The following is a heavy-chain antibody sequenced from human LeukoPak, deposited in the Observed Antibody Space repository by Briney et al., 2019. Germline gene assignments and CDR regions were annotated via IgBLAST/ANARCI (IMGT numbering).Heavy chain of an antibody. V-gene: IGHV3-53*01. D-gene: IGHD2-15*01. Sequence: GGSLRLSCAASGFTVSSSFMSWVRQVPGKGLEWVSVVYRGGGTDYADSVKGRFAISTDNSKNTLYLQMNSLRAEDTAVYYCARLLPSGYYFDCWGQGTLVTVSS. CDR2: VYRGGGT. CDR3: ARLLPSGYYFDC. CDR1: GFTVSSSF. J-gene: IGHJ4*02.